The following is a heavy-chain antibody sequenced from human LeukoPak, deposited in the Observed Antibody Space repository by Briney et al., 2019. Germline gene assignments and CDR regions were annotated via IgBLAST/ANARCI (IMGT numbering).Heavy chain of an antibody. V-gene: IGHV4-61*02. CDR3: ARDLRVAARRFAFDI. D-gene: IGHD6-6*01. CDR2: IYTSGST. CDR1: GGSISSGSYY. J-gene: IGHJ3*02. Sequence: PSETLSLTCTVSGGSISSGSYYWSWIRQPAGKGLEWIGRIYTSGSTNYNPSLKSRVTMSVDTSKNQFSLKLSSVTAADTAVYYCARDLRVAARRFAFDIWGQGTMVTVSS.